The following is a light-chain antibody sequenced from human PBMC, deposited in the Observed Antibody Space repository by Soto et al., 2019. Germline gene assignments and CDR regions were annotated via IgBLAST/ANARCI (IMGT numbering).Light chain of an antibody. V-gene: IGKV1-9*01. CDR2: GAS. Sequence: DIELTQSPSFLSLSLGDRATISCRASQGISSYLAWYQQPPGQAPKLLIYGASTREPGVPSRFSGSGSGTEFTLTISSLEPEDFATYYCQHLNTYHRTFGQGTKLEVK. J-gene: IGKJ2*02. CDR3: QHLNTYHRT. CDR1: QGISSY.